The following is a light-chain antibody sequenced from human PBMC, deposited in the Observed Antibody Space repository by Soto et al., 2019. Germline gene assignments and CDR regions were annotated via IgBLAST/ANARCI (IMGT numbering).Light chain of an antibody. CDR1: SSDFGSYKF. V-gene: IGLV2-23*01. CDR2: ETS. CDR3: FSFTSTNTHV. J-gene: IGLJ1*01. Sequence: QSVLTQPASMSGSPGQSVTISCTGTSSDFGSYKFVSWYQHHPGKVPKVIIYETSKRPSGVSDRFSGSKSGNTASLTISGLQAEDEADYYCFSFTSTNTHVFGSGTKSPS.